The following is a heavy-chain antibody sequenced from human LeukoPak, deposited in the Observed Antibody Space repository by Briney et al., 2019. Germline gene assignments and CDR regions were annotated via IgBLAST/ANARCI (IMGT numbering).Heavy chain of an antibody. CDR3: AKRLVPAAIWAPFDY. D-gene: IGHD2-2*01. Sequence: PGGSLRLSCAASGFTFDDYAMHWVRQAPGKGLEWVSAISGSGGSTYYADSVKGRFTISRDNSKNTLYLQMNSLRAEDTAVYYCAKRLVPAAIWAPFDYWGQGTLVTVSS. CDR1: GFTFDDYA. CDR2: ISGSGGST. J-gene: IGHJ4*02. V-gene: IGHV3-23*01.